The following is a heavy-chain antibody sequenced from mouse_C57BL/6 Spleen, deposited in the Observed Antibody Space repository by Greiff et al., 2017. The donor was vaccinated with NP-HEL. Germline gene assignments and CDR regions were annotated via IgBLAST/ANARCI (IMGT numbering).Heavy chain of an antibody. Sequence: EVQLVESGGGLVKPGGSLKLSCAASGFTFSDYGMHWVRQAPEKGLEWVAYISSGSSTIYYADTVKGRFTISRDNAKNTLFLQMTSLGSAEAAMYYCARGYGSSSWFAYWGQGTLVTVSA. CDR1: GFTFSDYG. J-gene: IGHJ3*01. V-gene: IGHV5-17*01. D-gene: IGHD1-1*01. CDR3: ARGYGSSSWFAY. CDR2: ISSGSSTI.